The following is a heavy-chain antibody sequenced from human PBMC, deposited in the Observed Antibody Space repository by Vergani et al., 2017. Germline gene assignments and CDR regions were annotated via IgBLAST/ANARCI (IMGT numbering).Heavy chain of an antibody. J-gene: IGHJ2*01. CDR3: AREASPCGGDCYADPNGYFDL. CDR2: ISSSSSYI. D-gene: IGHD2-21*02. V-gene: IGHV3-21*01. Sequence: EVQLVESGGGLVKPGGSLRLSCASSGFTFSSYSMNWVRQAPGKGLEWVSSISSSSSYIYYADSVKGRFTIASDNAKNSLYLQMNSLRADDTAVYYCAREASPCGGDCYADPNGYFDLWGRGTLVTVSS. CDR1: GFTFSSYS.